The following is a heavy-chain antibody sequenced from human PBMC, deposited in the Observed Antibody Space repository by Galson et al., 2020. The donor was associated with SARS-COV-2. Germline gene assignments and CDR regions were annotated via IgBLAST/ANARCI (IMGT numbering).Heavy chain of an antibody. V-gene: IGHV3-49*03. D-gene: IGHD2-15*01. CDR2: IRSTTYGKTP. CDR3: TRDRDKPGSTAGY. Sequence: GEPLKISCTATGFSFGDYAMAWFRQATGKGLEWVSCIRSTTYGKTPEYAASVKGRFTISRDDSKSIVYLQMDSLNTEDTAVYYCTRDRDKPGSTAGYWGQGTLVTVSS. CDR1: GFSFGDYA. J-gene: IGHJ4*02.